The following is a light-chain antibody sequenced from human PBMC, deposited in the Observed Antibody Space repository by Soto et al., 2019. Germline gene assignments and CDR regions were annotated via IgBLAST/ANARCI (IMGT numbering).Light chain of an antibody. CDR3: QQYAGSAST. J-gene: IGKJ1*01. Sequence: EIVLTQSPGTLSLSPGERATLSCTASQTVTSNYLAWYQRKPGQAPRLLIYGASSRANDIPARFSGSGSGKDFTLTIARLEPEDFAEYICQQYAGSASTFGQGTKVEIK. CDR2: GAS. V-gene: IGKV3-20*01. CDR1: QTVTSNY.